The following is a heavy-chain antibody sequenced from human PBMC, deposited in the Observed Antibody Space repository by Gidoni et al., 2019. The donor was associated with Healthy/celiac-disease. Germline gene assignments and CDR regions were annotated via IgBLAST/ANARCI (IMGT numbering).Heavy chain of an antibody. CDR3: ARRYSNYVRWFDP. J-gene: IGHJ5*02. Sequence: QVQLQQWGAGRLKPSETLSLTCAVYGRSFSGYYWSWIRQPPGKGLEWSGEINNRGSTNYNRSLKRRVTISVHTAKNQFSLKLSSVTAADTAVYYCARRYSNYVRWFDPWGQGTLVTVSS. CDR1: GRSFSGYY. D-gene: IGHD4-4*01. V-gene: IGHV4-34*01. CDR2: INNRGST.